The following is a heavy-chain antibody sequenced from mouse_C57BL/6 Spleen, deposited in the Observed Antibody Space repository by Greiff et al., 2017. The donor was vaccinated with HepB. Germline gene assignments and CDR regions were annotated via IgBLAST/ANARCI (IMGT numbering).Heavy chain of an antibody. J-gene: IGHJ1*03. Sequence: EVKVEESGGGLVKPGGSLKLSCAASGFTFSSYAMSWVRQTPEKRLEWVATISDGGSYTYYPDNVKGRFTISRDNAKNNLYLQMSHLKSEDTAMYYCARDGMHFWYFDVWGTGTTVTVSS. D-gene: IGHD4-1*01. CDR3: ARDGMHFWYFDV. CDR2: ISDGGSYT. V-gene: IGHV5-4*01. CDR1: GFTFSSYA.